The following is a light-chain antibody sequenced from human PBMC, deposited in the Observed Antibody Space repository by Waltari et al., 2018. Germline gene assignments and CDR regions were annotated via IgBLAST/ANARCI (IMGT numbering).Light chain of an antibody. CDR2: LDY. CDR1: TLGKKY. Sequence: SHELPQPPSGSVSPGQTASISCSGDTLGKKYASWYQQKPGQSPILVIYLDYNRPSGIPERFSGTNSGNTATLTISGTQAMDEADYYCQAWDSTTVAFGGGTRLTVL. V-gene: IGLV3-1*01. J-gene: IGLJ2*01. CDR3: QAWDSTTVA.